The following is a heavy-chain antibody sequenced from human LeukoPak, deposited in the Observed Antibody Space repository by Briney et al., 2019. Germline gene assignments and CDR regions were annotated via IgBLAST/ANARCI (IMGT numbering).Heavy chain of an antibody. V-gene: IGHV4-4*02. CDR2: IYHSGST. J-gene: IGHJ4*02. CDR1: GGSISSSNW. CDR3: ARWRSSTYYFDY. Sequence: AETLSLTCAVSGGSISSSNWWSWVRQPPGKGLEWIGEIYHSGSTNYNPSLKSRVTISVDKSKNQFSLKLSSVTAADTAVYYCARWRSSTYYFDYWAREPWSPSPQ. D-gene: IGHD2-2*01.